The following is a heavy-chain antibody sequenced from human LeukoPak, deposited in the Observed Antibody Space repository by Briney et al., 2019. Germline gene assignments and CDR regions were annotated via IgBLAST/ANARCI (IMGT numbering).Heavy chain of an antibody. Sequence: GGSLRLSCAASGFTFSSYWMSWVRQAPGKGLEWVANIKPDGSEKYYVDSVKGRFTISRDNAKNSLYLQMNSLRAEDTAVYYCASLYGDYVAHQTYTTPFDYWGQGTLVTVSS. V-gene: IGHV3-7*01. CDR3: ASLYGDYVAHQTYTTPFDY. CDR1: GFTFSSYW. J-gene: IGHJ4*02. D-gene: IGHD4-17*01. CDR2: IKPDGSEK.